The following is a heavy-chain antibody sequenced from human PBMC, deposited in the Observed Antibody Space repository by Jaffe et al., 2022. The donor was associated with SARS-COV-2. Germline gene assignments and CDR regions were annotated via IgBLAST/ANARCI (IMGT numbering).Heavy chain of an antibody. Sequence: EVQLLESGGGLVQPGGSLRLSCAASGFTFSSYAMSWVRQAPGKGLEWVSAVSGSGFTTYYTDSVRGRFTISRDNSKSTLYLQMNSLRADDTAVYYCARDPTSALFGVVPNYWGHGTLVTVSS. D-gene: IGHD3-3*01. V-gene: IGHV3-23*01. CDR2: VSGSGFTT. J-gene: IGHJ4*01. CDR3: ARDPTSALFGVVPNY. CDR1: GFTFSSYA.